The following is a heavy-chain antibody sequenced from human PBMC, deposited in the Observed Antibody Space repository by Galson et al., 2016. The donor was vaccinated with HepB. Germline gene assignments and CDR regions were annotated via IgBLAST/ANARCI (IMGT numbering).Heavy chain of an antibody. CDR2: IYSSEGT. CDR1: GGSISSDYY. CDR3: ATGIVVAGKYYYYYMDV. V-gene: IGHV4-39*01. D-gene: IGHD6-19*01. J-gene: IGHJ6*03. Sequence: ETLSLTCIVSGGSISSDYYWGWIRQPPGRGLEWIGSIYSSEGTYYNPSLKSRVTISVDTSKNQFSLRLNSVTAADTGVYHCATGIVVAGKYYYYYMDVWGKGTTVTVSS.